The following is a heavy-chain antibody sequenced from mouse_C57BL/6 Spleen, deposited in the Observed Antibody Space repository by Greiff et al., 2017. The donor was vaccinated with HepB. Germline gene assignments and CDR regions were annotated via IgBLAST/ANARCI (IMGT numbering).Heavy chain of an antibody. V-gene: IGHV1-69*01. Sequence: QVQLQQPGAELVMPGASVKLSCKASGYTFTSYWMHWVKQRPGQGLDWIGEIDPSDSYTNYNQKFKGKSTLTVDKSSSTAYMQLSSLTSEDSAVYYCAREYFDVWGTGTTVTVSS. CDR1: GYTFTSYW. CDR2: IDPSDSYT. CDR3: AREYFDV. J-gene: IGHJ1*03.